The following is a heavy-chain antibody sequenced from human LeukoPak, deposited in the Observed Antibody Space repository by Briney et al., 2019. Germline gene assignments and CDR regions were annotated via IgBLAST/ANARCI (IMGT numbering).Heavy chain of an antibody. V-gene: IGHV3-48*03. CDR1: GFTFSSYG. CDR3: AALLWSRFDY. D-gene: IGHD2-2*01. CDR2: ISSSGSTI. Sequence: GGSLRLSCAASGFTFSSYGMNWVRQAPGKGLEWVSYISSSGSTIYYADSVKGRLTISRDNAKNSLYLQMNSLRAEDTAVYYCAALLWSRFDYWGQGTLVTVSS. J-gene: IGHJ4*02.